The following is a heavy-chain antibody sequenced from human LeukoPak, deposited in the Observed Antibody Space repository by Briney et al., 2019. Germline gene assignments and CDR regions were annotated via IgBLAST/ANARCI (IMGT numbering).Heavy chain of an antibody. CDR2: IIPIFGTA. Sequence: SVKVSCKTSGGTFSSYAISWVRQAPGQGLEWMGGIIPIFGTANYAQKFQGRVTITADESTSTAYMELSSLRSEDTAVYYCARDYYGSGSYYKPFDYWGQGTLATVSS. D-gene: IGHD3-10*01. CDR3: ARDYYGSGSYYKPFDY. J-gene: IGHJ4*02. V-gene: IGHV1-69*13. CDR1: GGTFSSYA.